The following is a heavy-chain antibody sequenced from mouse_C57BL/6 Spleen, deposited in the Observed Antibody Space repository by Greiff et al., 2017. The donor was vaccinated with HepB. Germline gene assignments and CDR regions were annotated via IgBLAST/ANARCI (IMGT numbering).Heavy chain of an antibody. CDR2: IYPGSGST. CDR1: GYTFTSYW. D-gene: IGHD1-1*01. CDR3: ARGITTVVAPYAMDY. Sequence: QVQLQQPGAELVKPGASVKMSCKASGYTFTSYWITWVKQRPGQGLEWIGDIYPGSGSTNYNEKFKSKATLTVDTSSSTAYMQLSSLTSEDSAVYSWARGITTVVAPYAMDYWGQGTSVTVSS. J-gene: IGHJ4*01. V-gene: IGHV1-55*01.